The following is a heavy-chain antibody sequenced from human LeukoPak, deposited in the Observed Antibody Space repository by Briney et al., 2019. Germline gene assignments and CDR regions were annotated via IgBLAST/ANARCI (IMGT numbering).Heavy chain of an antibody. CDR2: ISSSGSNI. J-gene: IGHJ4*02. CDR1: GFTFSSFE. CDR3: ARGVLYDYVWGSYRRQSFDY. Sequence: GSLRLSCAASGFTFSSFEMNWVRQAPGKGLEWVSYISSSGSNIYYADSVKGRFTISRDNAKNSLYLQMNSLRDEDTAVYYCARGVLYDYVWGSYRRQSFDYWGQGTLVTVSS. V-gene: IGHV3-48*03. D-gene: IGHD3-16*02.